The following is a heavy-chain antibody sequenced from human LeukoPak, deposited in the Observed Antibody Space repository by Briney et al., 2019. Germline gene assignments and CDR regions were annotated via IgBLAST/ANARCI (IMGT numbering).Heavy chain of an antibody. Sequence: PSETLSLTCTVSGGSISSGDHSWSWIRQPPGKGLEWIGYIYYSGSTYYNPSLKSRVTISVDTSKNQFSLKLSSVTAADTAVYYCASQYYYDSSGYYFWGQGTLVTVSS. CDR2: IYYSGST. V-gene: IGHV4-30-4*08. J-gene: IGHJ4*02. D-gene: IGHD3-22*01. CDR3: ASQYYYDSSGYYF. CDR1: GGSISSGDHS.